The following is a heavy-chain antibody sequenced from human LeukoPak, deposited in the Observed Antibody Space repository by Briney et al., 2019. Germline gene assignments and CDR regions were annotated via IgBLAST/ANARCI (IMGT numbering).Heavy chain of an antibody. D-gene: IGHD2-15*01. CDR2: IYYSGGT. CDR1: GGSISSYY. J-gene: IGHJ5*02. CDR3: AREIVVVAATGSYNWFDP. Sequence: SETLSLTCTVSGGSISSYYWSWIRQPPGKGLEWIGYIYYSGGTNYNPSLKSRVTISVDTSKNQFSLKLSSVTAADTAVYYCAREIVVVAATGSYNWFDPWGQGTLVTVSS. V-gene: IGHV4-59*01.